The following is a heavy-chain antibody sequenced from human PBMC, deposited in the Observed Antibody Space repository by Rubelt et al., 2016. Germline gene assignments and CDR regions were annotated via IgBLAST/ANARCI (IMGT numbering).Heavy chain of an antibody. D-gene: IGHD2-15*01. CDR2: IYPGDSDT. CDR3: ASGSRSGNGDFDI. V-gene: IGHV5-51*01. J-gene: IGHJ3*02. Sequence: EVQLVQSGAEVKKPGESLKISCKGSGYSFSSYWIGWVRQMPGKGLEWMGIIYPGDSDTRYSPSFQGKVTRSADKSIRTAYMQWSSLKASDTGIYYCASGSRSGNGDFDIWGQGTMVTVSP. CDR1: GYSFSSYW.